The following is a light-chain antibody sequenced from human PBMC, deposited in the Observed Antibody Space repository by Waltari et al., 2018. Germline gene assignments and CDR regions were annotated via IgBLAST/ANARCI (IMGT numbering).Light chain of an antibody. CDR2: DDA. J-gene: IGLJ1*01. V-gene: IGLV3-21*02. CDR1: SIGSHS. Sequence: SDVLTQAPSVSVAPGQTATITCRGDSIGSHSVHWYQQRPGQAPVVVVYDDAYRASGIPERISGSGSGNAATLTISRVQPGDEADYYCQVWDSSRDHPVFGPGTRVTVL. CDR3: QVWDSSRDHPV.